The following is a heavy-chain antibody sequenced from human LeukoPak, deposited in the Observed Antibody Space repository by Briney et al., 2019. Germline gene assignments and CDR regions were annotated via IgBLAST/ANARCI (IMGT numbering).Heavy chain of an antibody. D-gene: IGHD5-18*01. CDR2: IGGSGVST. Sequence: GGSLRLSCAASGFTFSSYAMSWVRQAPGEGLEWVSGIGGSGVSTYYADSVKGRFTISRDNSKNTLYLQMNSLRSEDTAVYYCARRPYGYDAFDIWGQGTMVTVSS. V-gene: IGHV3-23*01. CDR1: GFTFSSYA. CDR3: ARRPYGYDAFDI. J-gene: IGHJ3*02.